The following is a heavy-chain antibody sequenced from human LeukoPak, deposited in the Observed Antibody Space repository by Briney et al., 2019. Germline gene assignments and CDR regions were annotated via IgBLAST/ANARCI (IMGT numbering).Heavy chain of an antibody. V-gene: IGHV3-43*02. D-gene: IGHD6-19*01. Sequence: GGSLRLSCAASGFTFDDYAMHWVRQAPGKGLEWVSLISGDGGSTYYADSVKGRFTISRDNSKNSLYLQMNSLRTEGTALYYCAKDAVAGTADYWGQRTLVTVSS. CDR2: ISGDGGST. J-gene: IGHJ4*02. CDR3: AKDAVAGTADY. CDR1: GFTFDDYA.